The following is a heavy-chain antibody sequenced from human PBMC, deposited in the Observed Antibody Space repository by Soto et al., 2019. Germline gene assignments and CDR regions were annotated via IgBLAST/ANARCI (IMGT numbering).Heavy chain of an antibody. Sequence: SVKVSCKASGYTFTSYAMHWVRQAPGQRLEWMGWINAGNGNTKYSQKFQGRVTITRDTSASTAYMELSSLRSEDTAVYYCARVGQFMTTVTAYYYYGMDVWGQGTTVTVSS. CDR1: GYTFTSYA. J-gene: IGHJ6*02. D-gene: IGHD4-17*01. CDR3: ARVGQFMTTVTAYYYYGMDV. CDR2: INAGNGNT. V-gene: IGHV1-3*01.